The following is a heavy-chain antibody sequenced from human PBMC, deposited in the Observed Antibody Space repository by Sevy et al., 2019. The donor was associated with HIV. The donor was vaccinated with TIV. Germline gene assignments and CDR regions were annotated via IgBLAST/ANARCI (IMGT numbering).Heavy chain of an antibody. CDR2: ISGSGGST. V-gene: IGHV3-23*01. CDR3: ARNLDMGVVATSPGSEYFDY. D-gene: IGHD5-12*01. CDR1: GFTFSSYA. Sequence: GGSLRLSCAASGFTFSSYAMSWVRQAPGKGLEWVSAISGSGGSTYYANSVKGRFTISRDNSKNKLYLQMNSLRAEDTAVYYCARNLDMGVVATSPGSEYFDYWGQGTLVTVSS. J-gene: IGHJ4*02.